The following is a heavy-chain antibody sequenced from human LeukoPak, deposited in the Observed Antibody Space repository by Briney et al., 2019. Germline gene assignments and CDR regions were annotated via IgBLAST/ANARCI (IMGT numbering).Heavy chain of an antibody. V-gene: IGHV4-34*01. CDR1: GGSFSGYY. CDR2: INHSGST. CDR3: ARGPYMDV. J-gene: IGHJ6*03. Sequence: SETLSLTCAVYGGSFSGYYWSWIRQPPGKGLEWIGEINHSGSTNYNPSLKSRVTISVDTPKNQFSLKLSSVTAADPAVYYCARGPYMDVWGKGTTVTVSS.